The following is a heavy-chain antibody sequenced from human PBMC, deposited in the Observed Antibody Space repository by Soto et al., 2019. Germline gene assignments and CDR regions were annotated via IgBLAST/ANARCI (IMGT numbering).Heavy chain of an antibody. V-gene: IGHV4-59*01. CDR1: GGSIRSYY. CDR3: ARGSMVRGPTPFDY. J-gene: IGHJ4*02. D-gene: IGHD3-10*01. Sequence: PSETLSLTGNVSGGSIRSYYWNWIRQPRGKTLEWIGDVYYSGSANYNPSLKSRVTISVDMSKNQFSLKLNSVTAADTAVYYCARGSMVRGPTPFDYWGQGPLVTVSS. CDR2: VYYSGSA.